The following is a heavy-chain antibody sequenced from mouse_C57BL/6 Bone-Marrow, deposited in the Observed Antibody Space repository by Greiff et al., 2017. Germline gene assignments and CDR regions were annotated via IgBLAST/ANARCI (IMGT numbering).Heavy chain of an antibody. CDR3: ARGAYWYFDV. V-gene: IGHV1-81*01. CDR2: IYPRSGNT. Sequence: QVQLKQSGAELARPGASVKLSCKASGYTFTSYGISWVKQRTGQGLEWIGEIYPRSGNTYYNEKFKGKATLTADKSSSTAYMQLSSLTSEDSAVYYCARGAYWYFDVWGTGTTVTVSS. J-gene: IGHJ1*03. CDR1: GYTFTSYG.